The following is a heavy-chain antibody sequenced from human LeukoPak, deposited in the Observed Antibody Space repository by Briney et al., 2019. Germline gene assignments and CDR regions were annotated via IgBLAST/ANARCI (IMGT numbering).Heavy chain of an antibody. D-gene: IGHD6-6*01. V-gene: IGHV4-34*01. CDR2: INHSGST. CDR3: ARGYGIAARPRWFDP. J-gene: IGHJ5*02. Sequence: SETLSLTCAVYGGSFSGYYWSWIRQPPGKGLEWIGEINHSGSTNYNPSLKSRVTISVDTSKNQFSLKLSSVTAADTAVYYCARGYGIAARPRWFDPWGQGTLVTVSS. CDR1: GGSFSGYY.